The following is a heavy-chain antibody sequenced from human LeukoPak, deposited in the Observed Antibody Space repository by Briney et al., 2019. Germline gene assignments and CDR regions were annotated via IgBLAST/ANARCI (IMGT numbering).Heavy chain of an antibody. D-gene: IGHD7-27*01. Sequence: GGSLRLSCAVSGFTVSGDYMTWIRQAPGKGLETVSYIYNGGDTIYYADSVRGRFTISRDNAESSLYLQMNSLRAEDTAVYYCARGHWGLDYWGRGTLVTV. CDR1: GFTVSGDY. CDR2: IYNGGDTI. CDR3: ARGHWGLDY. J-gene: IGHJ4*02. V-gene: IGHV3-11*04.